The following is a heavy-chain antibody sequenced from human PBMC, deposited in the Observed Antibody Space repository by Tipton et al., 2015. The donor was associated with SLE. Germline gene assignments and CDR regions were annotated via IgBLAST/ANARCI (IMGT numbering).Heavy chain of an antibody. J-gene: IGHJ3*02. CDR1: GGSISSSSYS. Sequence: TLSLTCTVSGGSISSSSYSWGWIRQPPGKGLEWIGTIYFSGTSYYNPSLQSRVIISVDTSKNQFSLKLSSVTAADTAVYYCAFQLGPGAFDIWGQGTMVTVSS. V-gene: IGHV4-39*07. CDR2: IYFSGTS. CDR3: AFQLGPGAFDI. D-gene: IGHD1-1*01.